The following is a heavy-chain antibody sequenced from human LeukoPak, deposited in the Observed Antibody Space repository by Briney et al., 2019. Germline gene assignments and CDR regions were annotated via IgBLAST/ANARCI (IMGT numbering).Heavy chain of an antibody. J-gene: IGHJ4*02. V-gene: IGHV3-7*04. Sequence: TGMSLRLSCAASGFSISTHWMSWVRQAPGKGLEWVANIKQDGSEKYYVDSVKGRFSISRDNAKNSLYLQMNSLRGEDTAVYYCAREGLSISWFSLDCWGQGTLVTVSS. D-gene: IGHD6-13*01. CDR1: GFSISTHW. CDR3: AREGLSISWFSLDC. CDR2: IKQDGSEK.